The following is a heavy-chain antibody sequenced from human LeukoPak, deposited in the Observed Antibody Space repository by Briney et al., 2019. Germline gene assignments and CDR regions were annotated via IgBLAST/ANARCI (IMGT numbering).Heavy chain of an antibody. CDR3: ARGADYYDIDY. CDR2: INSDGSST. J-gene: IGHJ4*02. CDR1: GXTFSSYW. D-gene: IGHD3-22*01. Sequence: PGGSLRLSCAASGXTFSSYWMHWVRQAPGKGLVWVSRINSDGSSTSYADSVKGRFTISRDNAKSTLYLQMNSLRAEDTAVYYCARGADYYDIDYWGQGTLVTVSS. V-gene: IGHV3-74*01.